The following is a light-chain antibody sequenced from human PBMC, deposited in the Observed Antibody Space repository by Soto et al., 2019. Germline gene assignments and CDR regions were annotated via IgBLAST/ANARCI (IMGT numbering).Light chain of an antibody. CDR1: QSISSW. V-gene: IGKV1-5*01. CDR3: QQYNSYSQT. J-gene: IGKJ1*01. Sequence: DIQMTQSPFTLSASVGDRVTITCRASQSISSWLAWYQQKPGKAPKLLIYDASSLESGVPSGFSGSGSGTEFTLTISSLQPDDFATYYCQQYNSYSQTFGQGPKVDIK. CDR2: DAS.